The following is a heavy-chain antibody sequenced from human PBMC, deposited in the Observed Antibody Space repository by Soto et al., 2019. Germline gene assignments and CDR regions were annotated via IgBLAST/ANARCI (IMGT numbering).Heavy chain of an antibody. CDR3: ARESEDLTSNFDY. J-gene: IGHJ4*02. CDR1: GFTFTGYS. CDR2: ISSTTNYI. Sequence: GGSLRLSCAASGFTFTGYSMNWVRQAPGKGLEWVSSISSTTNYIYYGDSMKGRFTISRDNAKNSLYLEMNSLRAEDMAVYYCARESEDLTSNFDYWGQGTLVTVSS. V-gene: IGHV3-21*06.